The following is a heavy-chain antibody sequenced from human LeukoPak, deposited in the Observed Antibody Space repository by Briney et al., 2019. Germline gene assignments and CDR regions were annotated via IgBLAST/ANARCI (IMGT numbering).Heavy chain of an antibody. D-gene: IGHD6-19*01. CDR3: AKLERWLGYFDL. CDR2: INPNSGDT. V-gene: IGHV1-2*02. CDR1: GDTFTGYY. J-gene: IGHJ2*01. Sequence: ASVKVSCKASGDTFTGYYKHWIRQAPGQGLEWVGWINPNSGDTDYAQKFQGRVTVTRDTSISTAYMELGRLRSDDTAVYYCAKLERWLGYFDLWGRGTLVTVSS.